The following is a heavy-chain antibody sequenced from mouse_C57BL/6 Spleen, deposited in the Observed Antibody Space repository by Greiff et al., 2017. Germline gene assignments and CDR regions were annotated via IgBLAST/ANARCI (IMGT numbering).Heavy chain of an antibody. CDR1: GYTFTDYN. J-gene: IGHJ4*01. CDR2: INPNNGGT. Sequence: VQLQQPGAELVMPGASVKLSCKASGYTFTDYNMDWVKQSHGKSLEWIGDINPNNGGTIYNQKFKGKATLTVDKSSSTAYMELRSLTSEDTAVYYCARMERYDGYYEGAMDYWGQGTSVTVSS. CDR3: ARMERYDGYYEGAMDY. V-gene: IGHV1-18*01. D-gene: IGHD2-3*01.